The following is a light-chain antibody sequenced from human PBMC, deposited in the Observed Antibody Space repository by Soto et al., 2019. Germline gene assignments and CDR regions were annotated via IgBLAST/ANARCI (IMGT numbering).Light chain of an antibody. CDR1: QSVSSN. CDR2: GAS. CDR3: QQYNNWLGT. Sequence: EIVMTRSPATLSVSPGERATLSCRASQSVSSNLAWYQQKPGQAPRLLIYGASTRATGIPARFSGSGSGTEFTLTISSLQSEDFAVYYCQQYNNWLGTFGQGTKVDIK. J-gene: IGKJ1*01. V-gene: IGKV3-15*01.